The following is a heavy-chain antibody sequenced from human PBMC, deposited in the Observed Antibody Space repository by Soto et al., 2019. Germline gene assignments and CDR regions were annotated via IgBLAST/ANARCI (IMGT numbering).Heavy chain of an antibody. V-gene: IGHV3-9*01. D-gene: IGHD6-13*01. CDR3: AKGLRYSSSWRKNWFYP. Sequence: GEFLRLSCAASGFTFEDYAMHWVRQAPGKGVEWVSGISWNSGSIGYADSVKGRFTISRDNAKNSLYLQMNRLRAEDTDLYYCAKGLRYSSSWRKNWFYPWGQGT. J-gene: IGHJ5*02. CDR1: GFTFEDYA. CDR2: ISWNSGSI.